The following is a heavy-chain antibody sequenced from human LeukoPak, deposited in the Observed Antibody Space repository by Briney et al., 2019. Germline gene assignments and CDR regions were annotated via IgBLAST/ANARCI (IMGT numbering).Heavy chain of an antibody. V-gene: IGHV1-2*02. CDR1: GYTFTGYY. Sequence: ASVKVSCKASGYTFTGYYMHWVRQAPGQGLEWMGWINPNSGGTNYAQKFQGRVTMTRDTSISTAYMELSRLRSDDTAVYYCARTYYYGSGSYYNVDLDYYYYMDVWGKGATVTISS. CDR3: ARTYYYGSGSYYNVDLDYYYYMDV. J-gene: IGHJ6*03. D-gene: IGHD3-10*01. CDR2: INPNSGGT.